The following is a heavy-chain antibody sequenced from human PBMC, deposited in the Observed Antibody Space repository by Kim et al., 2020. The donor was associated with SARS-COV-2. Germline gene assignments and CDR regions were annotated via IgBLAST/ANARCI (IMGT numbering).Heavy chain of an antibody. D-gene: IGHD6-6*01. Sequence: ASVKVSCKASGYTFTSYAMHWVRQAPGQRLEWMGWINAGNGNTKYSQKFQGRVTITRDTSASTAYMELSSLRSEDTAVYYCARLPSYYYYYYGMDVWGQGTTVTVSS. V-gene: IGHV1-3*01. CDR2: INAGNGNT. CDR1: GYTFTSYA. J-gene: IGHJ6*02. CDR3: ARLPSYYYYYYGMDV.